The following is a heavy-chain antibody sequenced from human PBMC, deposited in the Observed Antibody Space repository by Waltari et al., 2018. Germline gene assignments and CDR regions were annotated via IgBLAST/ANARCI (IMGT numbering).Heavy chain of an antibody. J-gene: IGHJ4*02. CDR2: IYYSGST. D-gene: IGHD2-15*01. CDR3: ARVGVVVAAIDY. CDR1: GGSISSSSYY. Sequence: QLQLQESGPGLVKPSETLSLTCTVSGGSISSSSYYWGWIRQPPGKGLEWIGSIYYSGSTYYNPSLKSRVTISVDTSKNQFSLKLSSVTAADTAVYYCARVGVVVAAIDYWGQGTLVTVSS. V-gene: IGHV4-39*07.